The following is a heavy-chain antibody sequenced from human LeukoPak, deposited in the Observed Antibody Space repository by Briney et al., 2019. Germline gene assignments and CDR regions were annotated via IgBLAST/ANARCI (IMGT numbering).Heavy chain of an antibody. D-gene: IGHD6-19*01. Sequence: SETLSLTCTVSGGSINGYYWSWIRQPPGKGLEWIGSIYHSGSTYYNPSLKSRVTISVDTSKNQFSLKLSSVTAADTAVYYCAREDSSGLDYWGQGTLVTVSS. CDR3: AREDSSGLDY. J-gene: IGHJ4*02. CDR1: GGSINGYY. V-gene: IGHV4-38-2*02. CDR2: IYHSGST.